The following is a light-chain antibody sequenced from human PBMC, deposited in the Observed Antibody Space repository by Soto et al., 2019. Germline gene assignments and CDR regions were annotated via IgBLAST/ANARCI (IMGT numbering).Light chain of an antibody. CDR2: DVS. CDR3: SSYTSSSTL. V-gene: IGLV2-14*01. Sequence: QSALTQPASVSGSPGQSITISCTGTSSDVGGYNYVSWYQQHPGKAPILMIYDVSNRPSGVSNRFSGSKSGNTASLTISGLQAEDEADYYCSSYTSSSTLFGTGTMLTVL. J-gene: IGLJ1*01. CDR1: SSDVGGYNY.